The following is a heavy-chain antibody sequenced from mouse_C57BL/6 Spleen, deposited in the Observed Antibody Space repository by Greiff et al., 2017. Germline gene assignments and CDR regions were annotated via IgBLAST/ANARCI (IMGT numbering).Heavy chain of an antibody. J-gene: IGHJ4*01. CDR1: GYTFTSYW. D-gene: IGHD4-1*01. Sequence: QVQLQQPGTELVKPGASVKLSCKASGYTFTSYWMHWVKQRPGQGLEWIGNINPSNGGTNYNEKFKSKATLTVDKSYSTAYMQLSSLKSEDSAVYYCARSDWDEDYYAMDYWGQGTSVTVSS. CDR2: INPSNGGT. CDR3: ARSDWDEDYYAMDY. V-gene: IGHV1-53*01.